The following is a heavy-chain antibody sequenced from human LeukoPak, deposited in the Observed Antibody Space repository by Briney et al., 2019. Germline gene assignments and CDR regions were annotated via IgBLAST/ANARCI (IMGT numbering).Heavy chain of an antibody. D-gene: IGHD3-22*01. V-gene: IGHV4-38-2*02. CDR2: IYHSGST. CDR3: ARDLITMIVVVTSYGGMDV. J-gene: IGHJ6*02. Sequence: SETLSLTCTVSGYSISSGYYWGWIRQPPGKGLEWIGSIYHSGSTYYNPSLKSRVTISVDTSKNQFSLKLSSVTAADTAVYYCARDLITMIVVVTSYGGMDVWGQGTTVTVSS. CDR1: GYSISSGYY.